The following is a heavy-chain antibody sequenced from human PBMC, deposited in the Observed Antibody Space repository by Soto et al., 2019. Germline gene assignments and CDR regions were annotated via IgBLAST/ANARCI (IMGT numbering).Heavy chain of an antibody. Sequence: QVQLVESGGGVVQPGRSLRLSCAASGFTFSSYGMHWVRQAPGKGLEWVAVIWYDGSNKYYADSVKGRFTISRDNSKNPLYLQMNSLRAEDTAVYYCARGLPGDYGSDYWGQGTLVTVSS. CDR3: ARGLPGDYGSDY. CDR2: IWYDGSNK. V-gene: IGHV3-33*01. D-gene: IGHD4-17*01. J-gene: IGHJ4*02. CDR1: GFTFSSYG.